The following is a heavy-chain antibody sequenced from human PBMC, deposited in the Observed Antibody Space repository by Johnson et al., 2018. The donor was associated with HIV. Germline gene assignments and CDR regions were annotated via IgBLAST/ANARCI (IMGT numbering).Heavy chain of an antibody. CDR3: ARDGAQQLARDAFDI. D-gene: IGHD6-13*01. CDR1: GFTFSSYA. Sequence: QVLLVESGGGVVQPGQSLRLSCAASGFTFSSYAMHWVRQAPGKGLEWVAVISYDGSNKYYADSVKGRFTISRDNSKNTLYLQMNSLRAEDTAVYYCARDGAQQLARDAFDIWGQGTMVTVSS. V-gene: IGHV3-30*04. J-gene: IGHJ3*02. CDR2: ISYDGSNK.